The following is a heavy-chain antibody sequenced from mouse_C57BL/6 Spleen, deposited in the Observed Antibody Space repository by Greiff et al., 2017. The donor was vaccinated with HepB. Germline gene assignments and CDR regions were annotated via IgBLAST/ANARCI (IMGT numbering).Heavy chain of an antibody. V-gene: IGHV2-9*01. CDR3: AKREGVCGVLREYQGAMDY. CDR1: GFSLTSYG. J-gene: IGHJ4*01. CDR2: IWGGGST. Sequence: VQVVESGPGLVAPSQSLSITCTVSGFSLTSYGVDWVRQPPGKGLEWLGVIWGGGSTNYNSALMSRLSISKDNSKSQVFLKMNSLQTDDTAMYYCAKREGVCGVLREYQGAMDYWGQGTSVTVSS. D-gene: IGHD1-1*01.